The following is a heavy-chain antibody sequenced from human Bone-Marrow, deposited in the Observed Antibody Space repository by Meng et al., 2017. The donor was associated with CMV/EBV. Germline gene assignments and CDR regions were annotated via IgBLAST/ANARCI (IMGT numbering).Heavy chain of an antibody. Sequence: LSCAVSGFTFSSYWMHWVRQAPGKGLVWVSRINSDGSSTSYADSVKGRFTISRDNAKNTLYLQMNSLRAEDTAVYYCARGLHFNWFDPWGQGTLVTVSS. CDR1: GFTFSSYW. J-gene: IGHJ5*02. V-gene: IGHV3-74*01. CDR3: ARGLHFNWFDP. CDR2: INSDGSST.